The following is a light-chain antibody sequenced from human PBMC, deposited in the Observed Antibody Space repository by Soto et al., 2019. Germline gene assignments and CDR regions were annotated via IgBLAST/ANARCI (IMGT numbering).Light chain of an antibody. V-gene: IGKV3-20*01. CDR3: QQDASSPHT. CDR1: QSVGRNF. CDR2: GAS. Sequence: EIVLTQSPGTLSVSPGERATLSCRASQSVGRNFLAWYQQKPGQAPRLLIHGASSRATGIPDRFSGSGSDTDFTLTITRREPEDFAVYYCQQDASSPHTFGGGTKVEAK. J-gene: IGKJ4*01.